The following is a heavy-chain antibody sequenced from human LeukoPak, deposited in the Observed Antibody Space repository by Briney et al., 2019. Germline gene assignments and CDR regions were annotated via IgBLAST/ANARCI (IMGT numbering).Heavy chain of an antibody. D-gene: IGHD4-11*01. CDR1: GFTFSSYG. J-gene: IGHJ6*02. V-gene: IGHV3-30*18. CDR2: ISYDGSNK. Sequence: GGSLRLSCAASGFTFSSYGMHWVRQAPGKGLEWVAVISYDGSNKYYADSVKGRFTISRDNSKNTLYLQMNSLRAEDTAVYYCAKDPRRVGRPDYPGEYYYYGMDVWGQGTTVTVSS. CDR3: AKDPRRVGRPDYPGEYYYYGMDV.